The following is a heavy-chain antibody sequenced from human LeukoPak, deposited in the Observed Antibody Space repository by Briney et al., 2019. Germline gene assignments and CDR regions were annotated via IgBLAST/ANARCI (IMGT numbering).Heavy chain of an antibody. Sequence: GSLRLSCAASGFTFSSYAMSWVGQAPGKGLEWVSAISGSGGSTYYADSVQGRFTISRDNSKNTLYLQMNSLRAEDTAVYYCAKDSASGTNFDYWGQGTLVTVSS. J-gene: IGHJ4*02. D-gene: IGHD1-26*01. V-gene: IGHV3-23*01. CDR1: GFTFSSYA. CDR2: ISGSGGST. CDR3: AKDSASGTNFDY.